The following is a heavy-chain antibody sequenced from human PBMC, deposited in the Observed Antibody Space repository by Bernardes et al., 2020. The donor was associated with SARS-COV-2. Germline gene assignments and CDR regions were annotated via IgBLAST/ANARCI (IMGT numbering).Heavy chain of an antibody. D-gene: IGHD3-3*01. CDR1: GGSFSGYY. J-gene: IGHJ4*02. CDR3: ARALKGRITIFGVVRAPFDY. CDR2: INHSGST. V-gene: IGHV4-34*01. Sequence: SETLSLTRAVYGGSFSGYYWSWIRQPPGKGLEWIGEINHSGSTNYNPSLKSRVTISVDTSKNQFSLKLSSVTAADTAVYYCARALKGRITIFGVVRAPFDYWGQGTLVTVSS.